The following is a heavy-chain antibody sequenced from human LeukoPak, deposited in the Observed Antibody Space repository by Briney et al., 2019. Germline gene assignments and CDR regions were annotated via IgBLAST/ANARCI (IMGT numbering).Heavy chain of an antibody. CDR2: IYYSGST. CDR3: ARVYYDILTGYYNHWFDP. J-gene: IGHJ5*02. D-gene: IGHD3-9*01. Sequence: PSETLSLTCTVSGGSISSYYWSWIRQPPGKGLEWIGYIYYSGSTNYNPSLKSRVTISVDTSKNQFSLKLSSVTAADTAVYYCARVYYDILTGYYNHWFDPWAQGTLVTVSS. CDR1: GGSISSYY. V-gene: IGHV4-59*01.